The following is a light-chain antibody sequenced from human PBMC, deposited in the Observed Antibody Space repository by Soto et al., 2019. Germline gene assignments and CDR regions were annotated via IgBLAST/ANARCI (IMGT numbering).Light chain of an antibody. CDR3: SSYTSRSTRV. J-gene: IGLJ3*02. V-gene: IGLV1-44*01. CDR1: SSNIGSNV. CDR2: GHN. Sequence: QSVLTQPPSVSGTPGQRVTISCAGSSSNIGSNVVNWYQHLPGRAPKLLIYGHNQRPSGVSNRFSGSKSGNMASLTISGLQAEDEAHYYCSSYTSRSTRVFGGGTKLTVL.